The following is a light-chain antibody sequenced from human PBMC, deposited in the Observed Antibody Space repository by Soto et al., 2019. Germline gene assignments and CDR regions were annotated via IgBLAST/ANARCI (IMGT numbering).Light chain of an antibody. J-gene: IGLJ2*01. Sequence: QSVLTQPPSASGTPGQRVTISCSGSSSNIGSNYVYWYQQLPGTAPKLLIYSNNLRPSGVPERISGSKFGTAASLAISGLRSEDEAVYYCASWDDRLGAVIFGGGTKLTVL. V-gene: IGLV1-47*02. CDR2: SNN. CDR3: ASWDDRLGAVI. CDR1: SSNIGSNY.